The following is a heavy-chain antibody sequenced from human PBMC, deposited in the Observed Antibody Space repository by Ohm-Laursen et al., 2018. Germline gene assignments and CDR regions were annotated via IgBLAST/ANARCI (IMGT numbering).Heavy chain of an antibody. CDR1: GFIFGNYD. J-gene: IGHJ5*02. Sequence: SLRLSCAASGFIFGNYDMHWVRQAPGKGLEWMAVIRYDGINEYYGASVKGRFTISRDNSKNTLYLQMNNLSAGDTAVYYCARDPPMSGYALDLWGQGTLAIVSS. D-gene: IGHD5-12*01. CDR3: ARDPPMSGYALDL. V-gene: IGHV3-33*01. CDR2: IRYDGINE.